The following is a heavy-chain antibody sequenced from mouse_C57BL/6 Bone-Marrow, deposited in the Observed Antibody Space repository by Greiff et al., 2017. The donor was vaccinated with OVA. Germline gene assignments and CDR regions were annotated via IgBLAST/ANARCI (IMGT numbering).Heavy chain of an antibody. CDR3: TTDLPLAMDY. V-gene: IGHV14-4*01. J-gene: IGHJ4*01. Sequence: VQLQQSGAELVRPGASVKLSCTASGFNIKDDYMHWVKQRPEQGLEWIGSIDPENGDTEYASKFQGKATITADTSSNTAYLQLSSLTSEDTAVYYCTTDLPLAMDYWGQGTSVTVSS. CDR1: GFNIKDDY. D-gene: IGHD5-5*01. CDR2: IDPENGDT.